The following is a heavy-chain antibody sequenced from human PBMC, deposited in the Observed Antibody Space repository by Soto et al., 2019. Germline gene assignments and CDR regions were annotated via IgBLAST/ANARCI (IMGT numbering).Heavy chain of an antibody. Sequence: SGKVSCKASGFTFTSSAVQWVRQARGQRLEWIGWIVVGSGNTNYAQKFQERVTITRDMSTSTAYMELSSLRSEDTAVYYCAAIIPYYSSNPIDYWGQGALVTVSS. CDR3: AAIIPYYSSNPIDY. D-gene: IGHD6-13*01. CDR2: IVVGSGNT. CDR1: GFTFTSSA. V-gene: IGHV1-58*01. J-gene: IGHJ4*02.